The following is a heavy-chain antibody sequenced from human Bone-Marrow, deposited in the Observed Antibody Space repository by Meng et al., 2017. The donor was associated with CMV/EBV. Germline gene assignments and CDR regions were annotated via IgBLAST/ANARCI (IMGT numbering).Heavy chain of an antibody. CDR3: ARGPRYYDFWSGYRWFDP. J-gene: IGHJ5*02. CDR1: GGSISSYY. Sequence: GSLRLSCTVSGGSISSYYWSWIRQPPGKGLEWIGEINHSGSTNYNPSLKSRVTISVDTSKNQFSLKLSSVTAADTAVYYCARGPRYYDFWSGYRWFDPWGQGTLVTVSS. V-gene: IGHV4-34*01. D-gene: IGHD3-3*01. CDR2: INHSGST.